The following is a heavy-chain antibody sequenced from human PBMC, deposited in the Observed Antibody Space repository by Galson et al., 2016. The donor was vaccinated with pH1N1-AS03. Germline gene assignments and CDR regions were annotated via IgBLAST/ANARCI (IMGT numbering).Heavy chain of an antibody. CDR2: ISAGTGDT. J-gene: IGHJ4*02. Sequence: SVKVSCKASGYTFTNHAIHWVRRAPGQSLEWMAWISAGTGDTRYSQKLQGRVTITRETYASTAYMELSSLTSEDTAVYYCVREDRYGDFFYFDYWGQGSLVTVSS. CDR1: GYTFTNHA. V-gene: IGHV1-3*01. CDR3: VREDRYGDFFYFDY. D-gene: IGHD4-17*01.